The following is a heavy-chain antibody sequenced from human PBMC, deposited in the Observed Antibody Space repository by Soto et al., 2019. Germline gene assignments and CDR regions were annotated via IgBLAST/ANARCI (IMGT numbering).Heavy chain of an antibody. CDR1: GFTFSSYS. Sequence: GALRLSCAASGFTFSSYSMNWVRQAPGKGLEWVSSISSSSSYIYYADSVKGRFTISRDNAKNSLYLQMNSLRAEDTAVYYCARDREMATIMYYYYGMDVWGQGTTVTVSS. D-gene: IGHD5-12*01. CDR3: ARDREMATIMYYYYGMDV. V-gene: IGHV3-21*01. CDR2: ISSSSSYI. J-gene: IGHJ6*02.